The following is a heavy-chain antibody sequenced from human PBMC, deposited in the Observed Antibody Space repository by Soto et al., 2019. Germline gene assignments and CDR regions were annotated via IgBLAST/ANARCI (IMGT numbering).Heavy chain of an antibody. Sequence: HPGGSLRLSCAASGVTFSTSWMSWVRQAPGKGLEWVANIKQDGGGTVYVDSVKGRFTISRDNSKNTLYLQMNSLRAEDTAVYYCASSPWGRFDPWGQGTLVTVSS. V-gene: IGHV3-7*01. CDR3: ASSPWGRFDP. CDR2: IKQDGGGT. J-gene: IGHJ5*02. D-gene: IGHD3-16*01. CDR1: GVTFSTSW.